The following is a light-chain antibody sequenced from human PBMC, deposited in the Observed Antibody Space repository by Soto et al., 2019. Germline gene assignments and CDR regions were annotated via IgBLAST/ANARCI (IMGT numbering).Light chain of an antibody. CDR3: ETVYV. CDR2: LEGSGSY. J-gene: IGLJ1*01. Sequence: QPVLTQSSSASASLGSSVKLTCTLSSGHSSYIIAWHQQQPGKAPRYLMKLEGSGSYNKGSGVPDRFSGSSSGADRYLTISNLQSEDEADYYCETVYVFGTGTKVTVL. V-gene: IGLV4-60*03. CDR1: SGHSSYI.